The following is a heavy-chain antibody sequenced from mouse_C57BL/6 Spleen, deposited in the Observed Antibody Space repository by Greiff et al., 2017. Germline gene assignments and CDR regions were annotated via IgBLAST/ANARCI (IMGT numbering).Heavy chain of an antibody. J-gene: IGHJ2*01. V-gene: IGHV1-5*01. Sequence: EVQRVESGTVLARPGASVKMSCKTSGYTFTSYWMHWVKQRPGQGLEWIGAIYPGNSDTSYNQKFKGKAKLTAVTSASTAYMGLSSLSNEASAVYYCTSYSNYGGVFDYWGQGTTLTVSS. D-gene: IGHD2-5*01. CDR2: IYPGNSDT. CDR3: TSYSNYGGVFDY. CDR1: GYTFTSYW.